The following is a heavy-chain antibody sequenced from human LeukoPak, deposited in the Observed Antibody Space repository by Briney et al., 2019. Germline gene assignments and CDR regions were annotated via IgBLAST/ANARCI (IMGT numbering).Heavy chain of an antibody. J-gene: IGHJ6*03. Sequence: PSETLSLTCAVYGGSFSGYYWTWLRHTPEKGLEWIGEMNPSGSTNYNPSLKSRVTISVDTSKNQFSLKLSSVTAADTAVYYCARGRQDVTMIVVVMTAVSYYLDVWGKGTTVTVS. CDR3: ARGRQDVTMIVVVMTAVSYYLDV. CDR1: GGSFSGYY. V-gene: IGHV4-34*01. D-gene: IGHD3-22*01. CDR2: MNPSGST.